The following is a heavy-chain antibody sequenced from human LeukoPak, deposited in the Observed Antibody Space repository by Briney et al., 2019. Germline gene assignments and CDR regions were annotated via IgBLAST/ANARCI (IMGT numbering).Heavy chain of an antibody. D-gene: IGHD1-26*01. V-gene: IGHV1-8*01. CDR3: ARVPYVGSYYGRYYFDY. J-gene: IGHJ4*02. CDR2: VNPNSGNT. CDR1: GYTFTSYD. Sequence: ASVKVSCKASGYTFTSYDINWVRQATGQGLEWMGWVNPNSGNTGYAQKFQGRVTMTRNTSMSTAYMELSSLRSEDTAVYYCARVPYVGSYYGRYYFDYWGQGTLVTVSS.